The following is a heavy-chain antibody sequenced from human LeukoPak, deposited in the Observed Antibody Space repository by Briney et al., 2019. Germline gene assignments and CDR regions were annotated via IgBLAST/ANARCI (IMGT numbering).Heavy chain of an antibody. V-gene: IGHV4-39*07. CDR3: ARRGYSYPPLYYYYGMDV. D-gene: IGHD5-18*01. CDR2: IYYSGST. J-gene: IGHJ6*02. CDR1: GGSISSSSYY. Sequence: PSETLSLTCTVSGGSISSSSYYWGRIRQPPGKGLEWIGSIYYSGSTYYNPSLKSRVTISVDTSKNQFSLKLSSVTAADTAVYYCARRGYSYPPLYYYYGMDVWGQGTTVTVSS.